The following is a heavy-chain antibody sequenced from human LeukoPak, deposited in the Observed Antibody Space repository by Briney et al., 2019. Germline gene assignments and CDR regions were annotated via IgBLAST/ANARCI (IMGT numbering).Heavy chain of an antibody. D-gene: IGHD3-22*01. CDR3: AKGGDPDYYDSLDY. Sequence: PGRSLRLSCAASGFTFDDYAMHWVRQAPGKGLEWVSGISWNSGSIGYADSVKGRFTIPRDIAKNSLYLQMNSLRAEDMALYYCAKGGDPDYYDSLDYWGQGTLVTVSS. V-gene: IGHV3-9*03. CDR1: GFTFDDYA. CDR2: ISWNSGSI. J-gene: IGHJ4*02.